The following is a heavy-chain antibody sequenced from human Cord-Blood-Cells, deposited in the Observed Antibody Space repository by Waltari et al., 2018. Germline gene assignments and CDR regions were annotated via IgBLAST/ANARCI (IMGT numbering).Heavy chain of an antibody. CDR2: ISSSGITI. Sequence: EVQLVESGGGLVQPGGSLRLSCAASGFTFSSYEMNCVRQAPGKGLEWVSYISSSGITIYYADSVKGRFTISRDNAKNSLYLQMNSLRAEDTAVYYCARDGKAARPDYWGQGTLVTVSS. V-gene: IGHV3-48*03. CDR3: ARDGKAARPDY. J-gene: IGHJ4*02. CDR1: GFTFSSYE. D-gene: IGHD6-6*01.